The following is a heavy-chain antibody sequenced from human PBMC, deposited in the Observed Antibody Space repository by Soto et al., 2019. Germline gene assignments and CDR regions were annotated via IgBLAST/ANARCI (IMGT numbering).Heavy chain of an antibody. J-gene: IGHJ1*01. CDR2: IHYSGST. D-gene: IGHD3-10*01. CDR1: GGSISSSAYF. V-gene: IGHV4-39*01. CDR3: ARQNYYGSALQYFQH. Sequence: SETLSLTYTVSGGSISSSAYFWAWIHQPPGKGLEWIGSIHYSGSTYYNPSLKSRVTISVDTSKNQFSLKLSSVTAADTAVYYCARQNYYGSALQYFQHWGQGTLVTVSS.